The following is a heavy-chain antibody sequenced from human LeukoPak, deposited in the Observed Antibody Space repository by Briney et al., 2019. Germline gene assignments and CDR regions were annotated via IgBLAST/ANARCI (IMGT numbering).Heavy chain of an antibody. CDR3: ARQARGYYYYYIDV. Sequence: ASVKVSCKASGYTFTGYYMHWVRQAPGQGLEWMGWINPNSGGTNYAQKFQGRVTMTRDTSISTAYMELSRLRSDDTAVYYCARQARGYYYYYIDVWGKGTTVTISS. J-gene: IGHJ6*03. V-gene: IGHV1-2*02. CDR1: GYTFTGYY. CDR2: INPNSGGT.